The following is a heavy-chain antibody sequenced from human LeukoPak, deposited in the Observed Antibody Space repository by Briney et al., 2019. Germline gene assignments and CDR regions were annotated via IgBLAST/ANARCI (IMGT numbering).Heavy chain of an antibody. V-gene: IGHV1-18*01. J-gene: IGHJ6*03. D-gene: IGHD2-15*01. CDR3: ARAYCSGGSCYHMLYYYYYYMDV. CDR2: ISAYNGNT. CDR1: GYTFTSYG. Sequence: GASVKVSCKASGYTFTSYGISWVRQAPGQGLEWMGWISAYNGNTNYAQKLQGRVTMTTDTSTSTAYMELRSLRSDDTAVYYCARAYCSGGSCYHMLYYYYYYMDVWGRGTTVTVSS.